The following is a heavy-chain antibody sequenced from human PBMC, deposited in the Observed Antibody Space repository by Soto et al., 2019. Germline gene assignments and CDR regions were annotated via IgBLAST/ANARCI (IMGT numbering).Heavy chain of an antibody. CDR3: AKVRYSSPMGYYYGMDV. V-gene: IGHV1-69*13. Sequence: SVKVSCKASRVAFSKFIVTWVRQAPGLGLEWVGGIIPICGTANYAQKFQGRVTITADESTSTSYMEVNNLRSEDTAVYYCAKVRYSSPMGYYYGMDVWGQGTTVTVSS. CDR1: RVAFSKFI. D-gene: IGHD6-19*01. J-gene: IGHJ6*02. CDR2: IIPICGTA.